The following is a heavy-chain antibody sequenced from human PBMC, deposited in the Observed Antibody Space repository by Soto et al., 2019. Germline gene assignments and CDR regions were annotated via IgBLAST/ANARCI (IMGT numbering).Heavy chain of an antibody. Sequence: GGSLRLSCAASGFTVSSNYMSWVRQAPGKGLEWVSSISSSSSYIYYADSVKGRFTIPRDNAKYSLYLQMNSLRAEDTAVYYCARTYYYDSSGYSGYWGQGTLVTVSS. J-gene: IGHJ4*02. V-gene: IGHV3-21*01. D-gene: IGHD3-22*01. CDR1: GFTVSSNY. CDR3: ARTYYYDSSGYSGY. CDR2: ISSSSSYI.